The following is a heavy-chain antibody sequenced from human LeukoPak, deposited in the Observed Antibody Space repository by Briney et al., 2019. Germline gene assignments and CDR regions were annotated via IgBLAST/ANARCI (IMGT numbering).Heavy chain of an antibody. Sequence: GESLKISRKVSGYSFHKYCIGLVRQMPGQGPGWVGIIYPGDSDPTYRPSFQGQVTILVDKSINTAYLQWSSLQASDTAMYYCGMSGDRVPLQDVVFDVWGQGTMVTVST. CDR2: IYPGDSDP. CDR3: GMSGDRVPLQDVVFDV. CDR1: GYSFHKYC. V-gene: IGHV5-51*01. J-gene: IGHJ3*01. D-gene: IGHD1-26*01.